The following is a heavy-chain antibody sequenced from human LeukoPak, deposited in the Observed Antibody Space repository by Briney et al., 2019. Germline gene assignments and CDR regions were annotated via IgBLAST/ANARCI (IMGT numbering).Heavy chain of an antibody. V-gene: IGHV4-4*02. CDR1: DGSISSTNW. CDR3: ARGLYASGSNYHLDY. CDR2: IYHSGST. Sequence: SSETLSLTCAVSDGSISSTNWWSWVRQPPGKGLEWIGEIYHSGSTNYNPSLKSRVTISVDKSKNQFSLKLSSVTAADTAVYYCARGLYASGSNYHLDYWGQGTLVTVSS. J-gene: IGHJ4*02. D-gene: IGHD3-10*01.